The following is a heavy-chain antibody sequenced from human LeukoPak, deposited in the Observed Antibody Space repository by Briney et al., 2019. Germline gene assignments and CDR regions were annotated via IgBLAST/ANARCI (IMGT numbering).Heavy chain of an antibody. V-gene: IGHV4-61*02. D-gene: IGHD6-19*01. J-gene: IGHJ4*02. CDR1: GGSISSGTYY. CDR2: IYTSGST. CDR3: ARHEAVAGVFDF. Sequence: PSQTLSLTCTVSGGSISSGTYYWNWIRQPAGKGLEWIGRIYTSGSTIYNPSLKSRVTISVDTSKNQFSLKLSSVTAADTAVYYCARHEAVAGVFDFWGQGTLVTVSS.